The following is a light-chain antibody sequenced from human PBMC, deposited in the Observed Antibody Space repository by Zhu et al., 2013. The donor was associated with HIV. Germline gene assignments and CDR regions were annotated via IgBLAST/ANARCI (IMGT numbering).Light chain of an antibody. CDR3: ATWDDSLNAYV. J-gene: IGLJ1*01. CDR2: DDS. CDR1: NIGSKS. Sequence: SYELTQPPSVSVAPGKTASITCGGNNIGSKSVHWYQQKPGQAPVLVIFDDSDRPSGIPERFSGSKSGTSASLAITGLQSEDEADYYCATWDDSLNAYVFGPGTKVTVL. V-gene: IGLV3-21*01.